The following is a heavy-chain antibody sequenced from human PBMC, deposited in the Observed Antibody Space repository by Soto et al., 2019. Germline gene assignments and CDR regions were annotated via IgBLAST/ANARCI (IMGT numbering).Heavy chain of an antibody. Sequence: ASVKVSCKASGYTFTGYYMHWVRQAPGQGLEWMGWINPNSSGTNYAQKFQGWVTMTRDTSISTAYMELSRLRSDDTAVYYCARLSIAAAGTGHYYYGMDVWGQGTTVTVSS. V-gene: IGHV1-2*04. D-gene: IGHD6-13*01. CDR1: GYTFTGYY. CDR2: INPNSSGT. J-gene: IGHJ6*02. CDR3: ARLSIAAAGTGHYYYGMDV.